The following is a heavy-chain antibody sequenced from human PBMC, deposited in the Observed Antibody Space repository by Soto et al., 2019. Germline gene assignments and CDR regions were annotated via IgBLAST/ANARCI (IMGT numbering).Heavy chain of an antibody. J-gene: IGHJ4*02. CDR2: INRDSNT. V-gene: IGHV3-48*01. D-gene: IGHD4-17*01. CDR3: VNGDYY. CDR1: GFTFSNHV. Sequence: EEQLVESGGGLVQPGGSLSLSCAASGFTFSNHVMNWVRQAPGRGLEWVSSINRDSNTFYADSVKGRFTISRDNAKDSLYLQMNSLRADDTAVYYCVNGDYYVGQGTLVTVSS.